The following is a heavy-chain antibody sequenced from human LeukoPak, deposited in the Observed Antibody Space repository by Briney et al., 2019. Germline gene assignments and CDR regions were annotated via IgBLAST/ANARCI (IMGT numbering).Heavy chain of an antibody. CDR3: ARDHPPGDGYNSWYFDY. CDR1: GGSISSYY. J-gene: IGHJ4*02. V-gene: IGHV4-4*07. D-gene: IGHD5-24*01. CDR2: IYTSGST. Sequence: SETLSLTCTVSGGSISSYYWSWIRQPAGKGLEWIGRIYTSGSTNYNPSLMSRVTMSVDTSKNQFSLKLSSVTAADTAVYYCARDHPPGDGYNSWYFDYWGQGTLVTVSS.